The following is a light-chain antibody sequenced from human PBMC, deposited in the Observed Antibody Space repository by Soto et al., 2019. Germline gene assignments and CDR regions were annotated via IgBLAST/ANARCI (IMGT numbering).Light chain of an antibody. CDR1: SDSVSASHF. CDR3: GLFLRRCISV. Sequence: QAVVTQEPSFSVSPGGTVTLTCGLSSDSVSASHFPSWYQQTPGQAPRTLIYNTNTRSSGVPDRFSGSILGNRAALTITGAPADEESDYFWGLFLRRCISVFGGGTKLTVL. V-gene: IGLV8-61*01. CDR2: NTN. J-gene: IGLJ2*01.